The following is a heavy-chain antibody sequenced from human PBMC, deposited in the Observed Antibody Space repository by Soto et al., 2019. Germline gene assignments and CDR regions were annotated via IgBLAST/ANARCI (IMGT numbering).Heavy chain of an antibody. J-gene: IGHJ4*02. CDR2: ISYDGSNK. V-gene: IGHV3-30*18. D-gene: IGHD2-21*01. CDR3: AKLSSPHYSWDY. Sequence: GGSLRLSCAASGFTFSSYGMHWVRQAPGKGLEWVAVISYDGSNKYYADSVKGRFTISRDNSKNTLYLQMNSLRAEDTAVYYCAKLSSPHYSWDYWGQGTLVTVSS. CDR1: GFTFSSYG.